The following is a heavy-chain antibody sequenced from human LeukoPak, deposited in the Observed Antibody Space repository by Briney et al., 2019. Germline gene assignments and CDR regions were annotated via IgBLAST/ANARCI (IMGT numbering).Heavy chain of an antibody. J-gene: IGHJ3*02. CDR3: ASLYSFGAFDI. V-gene: IGHV4-30-2*01. CDR2: IYHSGST. CDR1: GGSISSGGYY. D-gene: IGHD6-13*01. Sequence: SETLSLTCTVSGGSISSGGYYWSWIRQPPGKGLEWIGYIYHSGSTYYNPSLKSRVTISVDTSKNQFSLKLSSVTAADTAVYYCASLYSFGAFDIWGQGTMVTVSS.